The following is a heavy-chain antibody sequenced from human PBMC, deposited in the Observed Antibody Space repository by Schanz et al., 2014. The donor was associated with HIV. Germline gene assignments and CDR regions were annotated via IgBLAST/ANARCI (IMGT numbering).Heavy chain of an antibody. CDR3: ARITGEHYYAMDV. CDR1: GYTFTSYG. CDR2: ISAYNGQT. V-gene: IGHV1-18*01. J-gene: IGHJ6*02. D-gene: IGHD3-16*01. Sequence: QVQLVQSGAEVKKPGASVKVSCKTSGYTFTSYGISWVRQAPGQGLEWMGWISAYNGQTKSTQKRQGRVSMTTDTSTSTAYMELRSLRSDDTAVYYCARITGEHYYAMDVWGQGTTVTVTS.